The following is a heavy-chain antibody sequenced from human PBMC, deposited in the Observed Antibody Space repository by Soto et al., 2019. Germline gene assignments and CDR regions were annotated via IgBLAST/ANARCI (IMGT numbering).Heavy chain of an antibody. D-gene: IGHD3-16*01. CDR3: AHNSGEFFDY. V-gene: IGHV2-5*02. Sequence: SGPTLVNPTQTLTLTCTFSGFSLSTSGVGMGWIRQPPGKALEWLAFIYWDDDKRYSPSLMSRLTITKDTSKNQVVLTKNKKDIVDTATYYCAHNSGEFFDYGGQGTLVTVSS. CDR2: IYWDDDK. CDR1: GFSLSTSGVG. J-gene: IGHJ4*02.